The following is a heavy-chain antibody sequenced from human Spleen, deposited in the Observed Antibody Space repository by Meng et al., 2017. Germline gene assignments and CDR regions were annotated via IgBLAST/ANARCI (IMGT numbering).Heavy chain of an antibody. CDR3: ARGVHYYDIISGWFDP. CDR2: ISSVGSTI. V-gene: IGHV3-48*03. J-gene: IGHJ5*02. D-gene: IGHD3-22*01. Sequence: GESLKISCAASGFTFSNYEMNWVRQAPGKGLEWVSYISSVGSTIYYADSVKGRFTISRDNSKNSLYLQMNSLRAEDTALYYCARGVHYYDIISGWFDPWGQGTLVTVSS. CDR1: GFTFSNYE.